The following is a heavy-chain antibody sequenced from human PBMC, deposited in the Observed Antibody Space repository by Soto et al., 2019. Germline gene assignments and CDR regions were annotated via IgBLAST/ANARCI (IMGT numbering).Heavy chain of an antibody. D-gene: IGHD6-13*01. J-gene: IGHJ4*02. V-gene: IGHV1-2*04. CDR3: ARASVAAAANPDFDY. CDR1: GGTFSSYA. CDR2: INPNSGGT. Sequence: ASVKVSCKASGGTFSSYAISWVRQAPGQGLEWMGWINPNSGGTNYARKFQGWVTMTRDTSISTAYMELSRLRSDDTAVYYCARASVAAAANPDFDYWGQGTLVTVSS.